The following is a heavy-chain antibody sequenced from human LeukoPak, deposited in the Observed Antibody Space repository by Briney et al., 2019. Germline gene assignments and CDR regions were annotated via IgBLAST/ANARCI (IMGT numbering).Heavy chain of an antibody. V-gene: IGHV1-18*01. D-gene: IGHD6-19*01. CDR1: GYTFTSYG. J-gene: IGHJ4*02. Sequence: ASVKVSCKASGYTFTSYGISWVRQAPGQGLEWMGWISAYNGNTNYAQKLQGRVTMTTDTSTSTAYMELRSLRSDDTAVYYCARGLTSGWYSPDFDYWGQGTLVTVSS. CDR2: ISAYNGNT. CDR3: ARGLTSGWYSPDFDY.